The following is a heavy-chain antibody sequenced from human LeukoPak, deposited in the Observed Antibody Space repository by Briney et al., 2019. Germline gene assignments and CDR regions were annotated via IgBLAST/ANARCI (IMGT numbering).Heavy chain of an antibody. CDR2: IHHSGRT. CDR1: GYSISSGYY. Sequence: PSETLSLTCTVSGYSISSGYYWGWIRQPPGKGLEWIGEIHHSGRTIYNPSLKSRVAISVDTSKNQFSLELSSVTAADTAVYYCARLAYGSVYWGQGTLVTVSS. CDR3: ARLAYGSVY. D-gene: IGHD3-10*01. V-gene: IGHV4-38-2*02. J-gene: IGHJ4*02.